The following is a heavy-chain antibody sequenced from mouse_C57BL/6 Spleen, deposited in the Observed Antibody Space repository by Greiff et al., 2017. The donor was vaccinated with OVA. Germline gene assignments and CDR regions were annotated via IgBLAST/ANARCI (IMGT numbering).Heavy chain of an antibody. CDR2: ISGGGGNT. CDR1: GFTFSSYT. CDR3: ARRGDYDGAMDY. J-gene: IGHJ4*01. D-gene: IGHD2-4*01. V-gene: IGHV5-9*01. Sequence: EVKVVESGGGLVKPGGSLKLSCAASGFTFSSYTMSWVRQTPEKRLEWVATISGGGGNTYYPDSVKGRFTISRDNAKNTLYLQMSSLRSEDTALYYCARRGDYDGAMDYWGQGTSVTVSS.